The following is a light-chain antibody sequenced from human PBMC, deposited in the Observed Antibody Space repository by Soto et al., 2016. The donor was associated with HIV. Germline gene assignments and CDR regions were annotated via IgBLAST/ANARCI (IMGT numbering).Light chain of an antibody. J-gene: IGLJ2*01. CDR3: QVWDSSTDHVI. CDR1: NIGSKS. Sequence: SYELTQPPSVSVAPGKTATLTCGGNNIGSKSVHWYQQKPGQAPVMVVYDDTDRPSGIPERFSGSNSGNTATLTITRVEAGDEADYYCQVWDSSTDHVIFGGGTRLTVL. V-gene: IGLV3-21*03. CDR2: DDT.